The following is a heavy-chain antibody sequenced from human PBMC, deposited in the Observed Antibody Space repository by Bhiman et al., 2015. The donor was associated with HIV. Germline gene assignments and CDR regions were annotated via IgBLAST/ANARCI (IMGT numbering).Heavy chain of an antibody. CDR2: IWYDGSNK. J-gene: IGHJ3*02. CDR1: GFTFSSYG. Sequence: QVQLVESGGGVVQPGRSLRLSCAASGFTFSSYGMHWVRQAPGKGLEWVAVIWYDGSNKYYADSVKGRFTISRDNSKNTLYLQMNSLRAEDTAVYYCAKAHDSSGYYPRGAFDIWGQGTMVTVSS. D-gene: IGHD3-22*01. CDR3: AKAHDSSGYYPRGAFDI. V-gene: IGHV3-33*06.